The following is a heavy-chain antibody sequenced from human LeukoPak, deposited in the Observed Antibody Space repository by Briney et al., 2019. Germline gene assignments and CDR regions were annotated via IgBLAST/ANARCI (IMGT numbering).Heavy chain of an antibody. CDR3: AKDLAAAGYYFDY. D-gene: IGHD6-13*01. J-gene: IGHJ4*02. V-gene: IGHV3-30-3*01. CDR1: GFTFSSYA. Sequence: GGSLRLSCAASGFTFSSYAMHWVRQAAGKGLEWVAVISYDGSNKYYADSVKGRFTISRDNSKNTLYLQMNSLRAEDTALYYCAKDLAAAGYYFDYWGQGTLVTVSS. CDR2: ISYDGSNK.